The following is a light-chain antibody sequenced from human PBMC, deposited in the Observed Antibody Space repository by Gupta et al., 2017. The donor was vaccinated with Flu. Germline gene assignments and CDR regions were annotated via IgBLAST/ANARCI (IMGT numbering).Light chain of an antibody. CDR3: SAWDDSLQGQL. Sequence: QPLLTQPPSASRTPGPRVIIAGSVGDSNIGTTTANWYQQFPGTAPQLLVCSNDQRPSGVPDRFSGSTSGTSASLAISGLQSDDEADYYCSAWDDSLQGQLFGGGTKLTVV. CDR1: DSNIGTTT. CDR2: SND. J-gene: IGLJ3*02. V-gene: IGLV1-44*01.